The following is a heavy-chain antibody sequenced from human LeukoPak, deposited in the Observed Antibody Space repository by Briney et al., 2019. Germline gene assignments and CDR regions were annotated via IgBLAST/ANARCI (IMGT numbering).Heavy chain of an antibody. D-gene: IGHD2-2*02. CDR3: ARDRGDCSSTSCYTHPYYYYYYMDV. J-gene: IGHJ6*03. CDR1: GGSFSGYY. CDR2: INHSGST. V-gene: IGHV4-34*01. Sequence: SETLSLTCAVYGGSFSGYYWSWIRQPPGKGLEWIGEINHSGSTNYNPSLKSRVTISVDTSKNQFSLKLSSVTAADTAVYYCARDRGDCSSTSCYTHPYYYYYYMDVWGKGTTVTVSS.